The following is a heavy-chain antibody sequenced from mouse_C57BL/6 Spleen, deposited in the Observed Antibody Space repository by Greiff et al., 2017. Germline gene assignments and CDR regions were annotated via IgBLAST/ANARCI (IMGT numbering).Heavy chain of an antibody. V-gene: IGHV5-4*03. CDR1: GFTFSSYA. CDR3: AGDDYDGGFAY. J-gene: IGHJ3*01. CDR2: ISDGGSYT. D-gene: IGHD2-4*01. Sequence: EVMLVESGGGLVKPGGSLKLSCAASGFTFSSYAMSWVRQTPEKRLEWVATISDGGSYTYYPDNVKGRFTISRDNAKNNLYLQMSHLKSEDTAMYYCAGDDYDGGFAYWGQGTLVTVSA.